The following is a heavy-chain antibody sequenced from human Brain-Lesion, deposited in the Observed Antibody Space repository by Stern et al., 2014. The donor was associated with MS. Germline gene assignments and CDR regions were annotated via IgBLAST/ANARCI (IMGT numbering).Heavy chain of an antibody. D-gene: IGHD3-3*01. V-gene: IGHV1-2*02. J-gene: IGHJ6*02. Sequence: VQLVESGAEVKKPGASVKVSCKTSGYIFPGYYIHWARQAPGQGLEWMAWINPNTGGTKYAQKFQGRVAMSRDTSISTAYVELSSLTSDDTAVYYCARDQRGITIFGVVTDYYYLGMDVWGQGTTVTVSS. CDR3: ARDQRGITIFGVVTDYYYLGMDV. CDR2: INPNTGGT. CDR1: GYIFPGYY.